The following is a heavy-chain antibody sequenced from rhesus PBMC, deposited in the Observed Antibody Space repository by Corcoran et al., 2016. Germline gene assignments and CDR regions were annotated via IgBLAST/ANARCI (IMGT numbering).Heavy chain of an antibody. V-gene: IGHV3-54*02. CDR2: ISYDGSKK. CDR3: ARGSSGYSGSWNAGY. D-gene: IGHD6-25*01. J-gene: IGHJ4*01. CDR1: GFTFSSYG. Sequence: EVQLVESGGGLVQPGGSLRSSCAASGFTFSSYGMHWVGQAPGKGLEWVAIISYDGSKKYYADSVKDRLTNSRDNSKNRLYLQMNNLKLEDTAVYYCARGSSGYSGSWNAGYWGQGVLVTVSS.